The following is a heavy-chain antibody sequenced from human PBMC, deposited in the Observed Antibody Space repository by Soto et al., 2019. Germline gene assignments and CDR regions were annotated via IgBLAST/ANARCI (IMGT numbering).Heavy chain of an antibody. CDR3: ARGRYYDFWGGYYTNWFDP. Sequence: SETLSLTCAVYGGSFSGYYWSWIRQPPGKGLEWIGEINHSGSTNYNPSLKSRVTISVDTSKNQFSLKLSSVTAADTAVYYCARGRYYDFWGGYYTNWFDPWGQGTLVTVSS. D-gene: IGHD3-3*01. CDR2: INHSGST. V-gene: IGHV4-34*01. J-gene: IGHJ5*02. CDR1: GGSFSGYY.